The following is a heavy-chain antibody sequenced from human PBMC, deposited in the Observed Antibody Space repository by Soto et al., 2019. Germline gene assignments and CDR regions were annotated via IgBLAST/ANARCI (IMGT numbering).Heavy chain of an antibody. CDR2: ISGSGAGT. CDR1: GFSFSNYA. V-gene: IGHV3-23*01. D-gene: IGHD3-22*01. J-gene: IGHJ4*02. Sequence: GGPLRLSCGVSGFSFSNYAMSWVRQAPGKGLEWVSAISGSGAGTYYADSVKGRFTISRDNSKNTLYLQMSSLRVEDTAVYYCAKRDGYYSDIWGPGTLVIVSS. CDR3: AKRDGYYSDI.